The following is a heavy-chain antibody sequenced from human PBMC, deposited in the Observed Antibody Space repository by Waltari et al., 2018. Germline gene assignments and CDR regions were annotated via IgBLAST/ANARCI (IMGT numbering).Heavy chain of an antibody. V-gene: IGHV3-30-3*01. CDR1: GFTFSSYA. CDR3: ASASAAGPKGYFDY. D-gene: IGHD6-13*01. Sequence: QVQLVESGGGVVQPGRSLRRSCAASGFTFSSYAMHWVRQAPGKGLEWVAVISYDGSNKYYADSVKGRFTISRDNSKNTLYLQMNSLRAEDTAVYYCASASAAGPKGYFDYWGQGTLVTVSS. J-gene: IGHJ4*02. CDR2: ISYDGSNK.